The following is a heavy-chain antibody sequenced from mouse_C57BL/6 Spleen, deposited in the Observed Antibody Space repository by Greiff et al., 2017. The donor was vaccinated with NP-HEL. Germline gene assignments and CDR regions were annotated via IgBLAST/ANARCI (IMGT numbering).Heavy chain of an antibody. J-gene: IGHJ3*01. CDR1: GYTFTSYW. CDR3: ARSGDYDFAWFAY. CDR2: IDPSDSYT. D-gene: IGHD2-4*01. V-gene: IGHV1-69*01. Sequence: QVQLQQPGAELVMPGASVKLSCKASGYTFTSYWMHWVKQRPGQGLEWIGEIDPSDSYTNYNQKFKGKSTLTVDKSSSTAYMQLSSLTSEDSAVYYCARSGDYDFAWFAYWGQGTLVTVSA.